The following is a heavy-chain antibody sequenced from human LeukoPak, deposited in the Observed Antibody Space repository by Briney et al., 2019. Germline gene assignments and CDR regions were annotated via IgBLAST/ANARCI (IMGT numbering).Heavy chain of an antibody. V-gene: IGHV4-59*11. CDR2: ISHIGRT. Sequence: SETLSLTCAVSGDSFSSHYWTWIRQSPGTGLEWIGYISHIGRTNYNPSLKSRVTFSIGTSKNQFSLKLRSVTAADMAVYYCARDLVTVTKGFDIWGQGTMVSLSS. CDR3: ARDLVTVTKGFDI. J-gene: IGHJ3*02. D-gene: IGHD4-17*01. CDR1: GDSFSSHY.